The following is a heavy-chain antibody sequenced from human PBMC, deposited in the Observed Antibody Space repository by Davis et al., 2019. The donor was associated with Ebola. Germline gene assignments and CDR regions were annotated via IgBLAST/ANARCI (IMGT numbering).Heavy chain of an antibody. Sequence: ASVKVSCKASGYTFTSYDINWVRQAAGQGLEWMGWMNPNSGNTGYAQKFQGRVTVTRNTSISTAYMELSSLTADDTAVHYCARTKSHRWGTISSWFDPWGQGTLVTVSS. V-gene: IGHV1-8*01. D-gene: IGHD2-8*01. CDR2: MNPNSGNT. CDR1: GYTFTSYD. J-gene: IGHJ5*02. CDR3: ARTKSHRWGTISSWFDP.